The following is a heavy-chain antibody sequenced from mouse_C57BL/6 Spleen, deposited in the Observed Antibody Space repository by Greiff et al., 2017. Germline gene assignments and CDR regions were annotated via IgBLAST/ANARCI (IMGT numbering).Heavy chain of an antibody. CDR1: GYTFTSYW. J-gene: IGHJ1*03. CDR2: IYPGSGST. Sequence: QVQLQQSGAELVKPGASVKMSCKASGYTFTSYWITWVKQRPGQGLEWIGDIYPGSGSTNYNEKFKSKATLTVDTSSSTAYMQLSSLTSEDSAVYYCAREGVYPRYFDVWGTGTTVTVSS. CDR3: AREGVYPRYFDV. V-gene: IGHV1-55*01.